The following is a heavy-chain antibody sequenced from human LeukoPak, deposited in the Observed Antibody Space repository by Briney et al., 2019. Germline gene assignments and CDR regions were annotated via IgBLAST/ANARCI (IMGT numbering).Heavy chain of an antibody. CDR2: ISISGDDT. Sequence: HSGGSLRLSCEVSGFTFISHAMTWVHQAPGKGLQWVSSISISGDDTHYADSVQGRFTIYRDNSRNTLYLQMNRLRVDDTAVYYCANEIRPNNYWGQGTLVAVSS. V-gene: IGHV3-23*01. CDR3: ANEIRPNNY. J-gene: IGHJ4*02. CDR1: GFTFISHA.